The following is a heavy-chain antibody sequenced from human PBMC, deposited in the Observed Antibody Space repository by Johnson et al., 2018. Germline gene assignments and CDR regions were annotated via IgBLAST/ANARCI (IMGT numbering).Heavy chain of an antibody. CDR1: VFTFSNAW. CDR3: TTVDIVVVLAAMQDRRQH. V-gene: IGHV3-15*07. Sequence: VRLVQSGGGLVKPGGSLRLSCAASVFTFSNAWMNWVRQAPGMGPEWVGRIKSKTDGGTHDNVVPVPGRFTISRDDSKNTLYLQMNRLKTEDHAVYYCTTVDIVVVLAAMQDRRQHWGQGTLVTVSS. CDR2: IKSKTDGGTH. J-gene: IGHJ1*01. D-gene: IGHD2-15*01.